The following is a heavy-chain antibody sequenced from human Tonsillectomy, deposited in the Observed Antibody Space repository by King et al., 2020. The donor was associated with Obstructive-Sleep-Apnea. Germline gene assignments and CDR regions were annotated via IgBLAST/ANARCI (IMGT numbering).Heavy chain of an antibody. CDR3: AKDPGALGYNFDY. V-gene: IGHV3-30*18. CDR2: ISYDGSNK. Sequence: VQLVESGGGVVQPGRSLRLSCAASGFTFSSYGMYWVRQAPGKGLEWVAVISYDGSNKYYADSVKGRFTISRDNSKNSLYLQMNSLRAEDTAVYYCAKDPGALGYNFDYWGQGTLVTVSS. D-gene: IGHD1-1*01. J-gene: IGHJ4*02. CDR1: GFTFSSYG.